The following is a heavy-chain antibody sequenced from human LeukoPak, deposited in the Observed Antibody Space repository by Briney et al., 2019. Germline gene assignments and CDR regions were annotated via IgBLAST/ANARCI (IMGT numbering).Heavy chain of an antibody. Sequence: SETLSLTCTVSGGSVRSGRYYWSWIRQPPGKGLEWIGYIYYSGSTNYNPSLKSRVTISVDTSKNQFSLKLSSVTAADTAVYYCARLTYSSGWYVFYWGQGTLVTVSS. CDR3: ARLTYSSGWYVFY. V-gene: IGHV4-61*01. D-gene: IGHD6-19*01. J-gene: IGHJ4*02. CDR2: IYYSGST. CDR1: GGSVRSGRYY.